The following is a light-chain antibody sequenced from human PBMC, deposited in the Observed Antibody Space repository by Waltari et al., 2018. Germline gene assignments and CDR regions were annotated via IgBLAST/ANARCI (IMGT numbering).Light chain of an antibody. CDR1: QLGNKY. J-gene: IGLJ2*01. CDR3: QAWDTISAG. Sequence: SYELTQPPSVSVSPGQTASITCSGYQLGNKYVSWYQQKPGQSPVLIIYQDTKRPSGIPERLSGSNSGNTATLTISGTQVMDEGDYYCQAWDTISAGLGGGTKLTVL. CDR2: QDT. V-gene: IGLV3-1*01.